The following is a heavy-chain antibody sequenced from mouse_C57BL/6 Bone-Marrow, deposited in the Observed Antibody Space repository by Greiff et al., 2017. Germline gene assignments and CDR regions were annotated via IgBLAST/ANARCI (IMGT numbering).Heavy chain of an antibody. CDR1: GYTFTDYY. CDR2: INPNNGGT. V-gene: IGHV1-26*01. Sequence: EVQLQQSGPELVKPGASVKISCKASGYTFTDYYMNWVKQSHGKSLEWIGDINPNNGGTSYNQKFKGKATLTVDKSSSTAYMELRSLTSEDSAVYYCAPYDGYSWYFDVWGTGTTVTVSS. CDR3: APYDGYSWYFDV. J-gene: IGHJ1*03. D-gene: IGHD2-3*01.